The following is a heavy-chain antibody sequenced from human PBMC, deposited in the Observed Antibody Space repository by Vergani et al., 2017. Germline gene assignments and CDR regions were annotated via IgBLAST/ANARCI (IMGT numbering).Heavy chain of an antibody. V-gene: IGHV1-69*12. CDR1: GGTFSSYA. CDR2: IIPIVGTA. CDR3: ARTGYXSGGSCYSDNWFDP. Sequence: QVQLVQSGAEVKKPGSSVKVSCKASGGTFSSYAISWVRQAPGQGLEWMGGIIPIVGTANYAQKFQGRVTITADESTSTAYMELSSLRSEDTAVYYCARTGYXSGGSCYSDNWFDPWGQGTLVTVSS. D-gene: IGHD2-15*01. J-gene: IGHJ5*02.